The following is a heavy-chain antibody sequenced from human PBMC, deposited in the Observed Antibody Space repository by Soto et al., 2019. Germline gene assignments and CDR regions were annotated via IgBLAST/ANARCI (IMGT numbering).Heavy chain of an antibody. CDR3: TSLKYGIDY. CDR2: IKSKSDGGTI. V-gene: IGHV3-15*01. Sequence: PGGSLRLSCAASGSTFSNAWMSWVRQTPGKGLEWVGRIKSKSDGGTIDYAAPVKGRFTISRDDSKNTLYLQMNSLTTEDTAVYYCTSLKYGIDYWGQGTLVTVSS. D-gene: IGHD2-2*01. CDR1: GSTFSNAW. J-gene: IGHJ4*02.